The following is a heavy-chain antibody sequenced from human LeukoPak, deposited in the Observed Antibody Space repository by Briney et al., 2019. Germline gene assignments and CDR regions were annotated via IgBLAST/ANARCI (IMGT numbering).Heavy chain of an antibody. Sequence: ASVKVSCKASGYTFTGYYMHWVRQAPGQGLEWMGWINPNSGGTNYAQKFQGRVTMTRDTSISTAYMELSRLRSDDTAVYYCAREDIVVAHDAFDIWGQGTMVSVSS. CDR1: GYTFTGYY. CDR3: AREDIVVAHDAFDI. V-gene: IGHV1-2*02. D-gene: IGHD2-15*01. CDR2: INPNSGGT. J-gene: IGHJ3*02.